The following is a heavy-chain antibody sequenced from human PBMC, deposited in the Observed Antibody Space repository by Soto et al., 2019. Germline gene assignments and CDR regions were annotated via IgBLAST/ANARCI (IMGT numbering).Heavy chain of an antibody. D-gene: IGHD4-17*01. Sequence: EVQLVESGGDLVQPGGSLSLSCAASGFTFSNYWMSWVRQAPGKGLEWVANIKQDGSEKHYVDSVKGRFTISRANAKNSLYLQMNSLRAADTGVYYCARVTTVGGYLGQGTLVTVSS. CDR3: ARVTTVGGY. CDR1: GFTFSNYW. J-gene: IGHJ4*02. V-gene: IGHV3-7*01. CDR2: IKQDGSEK.